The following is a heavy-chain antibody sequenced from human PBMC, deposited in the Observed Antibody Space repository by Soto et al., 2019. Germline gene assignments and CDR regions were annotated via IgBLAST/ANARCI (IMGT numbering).Heavy chain of an antibody. D-gene: IGHD3-3*02. CDR3: AKDRLASGATPRFDP. J-gene: IGHJ5*02. CDR2: ISGSGETT. CDR1: GLTFSSYA. V-gene: IGHV3-23*01. Sequence: EVQLLESGGGLVQPGGSWRLSCAAPGLTFSSYARSWVRRASGGGREWVSVISGSGETTYYADSVKGRFTISRDNSKNTLYLQMNSLRAEDTAVYYCAKDRLASGATPRFDPWGQGTLVTVSS.